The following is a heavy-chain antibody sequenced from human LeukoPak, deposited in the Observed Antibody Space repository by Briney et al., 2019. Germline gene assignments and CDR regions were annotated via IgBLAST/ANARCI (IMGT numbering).Heavy chain of an antibody. Sequence: PSETLSLTCAVPGGSISSGGYSWSWIRQPPGKGLEWIGYMYHSGSTYYNPSLKSRVTISVDRSKNQFSLKLSSVTAADTAVYYCARELGNHFDYWGQGTLVTVSS. V-gene: IGHV4-30-2*01. CDR1: GGSISSGGYS. D-gene: IGHD1-14*01. CDR2: MYHSGST. CDR3: ARELGNHFDY. J-gene: IGHJ4*02.